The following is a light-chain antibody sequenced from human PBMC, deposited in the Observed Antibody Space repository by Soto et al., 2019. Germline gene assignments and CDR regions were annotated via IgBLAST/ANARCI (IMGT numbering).Light chain of an antibody. CDR2: ATS. J-gene: IGKJ1*01. CDR3: QQTYTTLRT. V-gene: IGKV1-39*01. Sequence: DTQMTQSPSSLSASVGDRISITCRASQTVSTYLNWYQQKAGQAPTLLISATSTLQSGVPSRFSGSGSGTEFTLTITSLQPEDFATYYGQQTYTTLRTFGQGTKVAFK. CDR1: QTVSTY.